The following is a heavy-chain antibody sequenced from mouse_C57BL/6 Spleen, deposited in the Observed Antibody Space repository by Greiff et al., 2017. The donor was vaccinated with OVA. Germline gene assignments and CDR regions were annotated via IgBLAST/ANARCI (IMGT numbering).Heavy chain of an antibody. D-gene: IGHD2-1*01. CDR3: ARKVIYYGNYVAMDY. V-gene: IGHV1-18*01. CDR1: GYTFTDYN. Sequence: DVKLVESGPELVKPGASVKIPCKASGYTFTDYNMDWVKQSHGKSLEWIGDINPNNGGTIYNQKFKGKATLTVDKSSSTAYMELRSLTSEDTAVYYCARKVIYYGNYVAMDYWGQGTSVTVSS. J-gene: IGHJ4*01. CDR2: INPNNGGT.